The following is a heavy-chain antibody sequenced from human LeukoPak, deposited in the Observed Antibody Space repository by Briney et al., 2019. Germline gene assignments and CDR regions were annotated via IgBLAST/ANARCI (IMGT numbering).Heavy chain of an antibody. Sequence: SETLSLTCAVSGGSISSSYWSWIRQPPGKGLEWIGYIFYSGITNYNPSLKSRVTISLDTSKDQFSLKLNSVTAADTAVYYCARASGAFDYWGQGALVTVSS. CDR2: IFYSGIT. V-gene: IGHV4-59*01. J-gene: IGHJ4*02. CDR3: ARASGAFDY. CDR1: GGSISSSY.